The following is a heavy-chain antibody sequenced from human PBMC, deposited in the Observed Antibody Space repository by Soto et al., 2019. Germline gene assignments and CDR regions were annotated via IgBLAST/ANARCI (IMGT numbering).Heavy chain of an antibody. CDR3: AKSALPSVYYFDY. CDR1: GFTFSSYG. J-gene: IGHJ4*02. CDR2: ISYDGSNK. D-gene: IGHD6-6*01. V-gene: IGHV3-30*18. Sequence: GGSLRLSCAASGFTFSSYGMHWVRQAPGKGLEWVAVISYDGSNKYYADSVKGRFTISRDNSKNTLYLQMNSLRAEDTAVYYCAKSALPSVYYFDYWGQGTLVTVSS.